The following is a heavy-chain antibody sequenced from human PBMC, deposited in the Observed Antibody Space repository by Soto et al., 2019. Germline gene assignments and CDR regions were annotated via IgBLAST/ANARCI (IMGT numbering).Heavy chain of an antibody. J-gene: IGHJ4*02. Sequence: PSETLSLACAVYGGSFSGYYWSWIRQPPGKGLEWIGEINHSGSTNYNPSLKSRVTISVDTSKNQFSLKLSSVTAADTAVYYCAGSMVRGVITYWGQGTLVTVSS. CDR3: AGSMVRGVITY. CDR2: INHSGST. CDR1: GGSFSGYY. D-gene: IGHD3-10*01. V-gene: IGHV4-34*01.